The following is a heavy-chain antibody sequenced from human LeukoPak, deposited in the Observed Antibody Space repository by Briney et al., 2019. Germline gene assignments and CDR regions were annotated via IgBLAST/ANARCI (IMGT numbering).Heavy chain of an antibody. V-gene: IGHV1-18*01. CDR2: ISAYDGET. CDR3: ARDGDSSGFGY. CDR1: GYTFNHFG. Sequence: RASVKVSCKASGYTFNHFGISWVRQAPGQGLEWMGWISAYDGETYYLQKFQGRITMTTDTATRTAYMELRSLRSDDTAVYYCARDGDSSGFGYWGQGTLVTVSS. J-gene: IGHJ4*02. D-gene: IGHD3-22*01.